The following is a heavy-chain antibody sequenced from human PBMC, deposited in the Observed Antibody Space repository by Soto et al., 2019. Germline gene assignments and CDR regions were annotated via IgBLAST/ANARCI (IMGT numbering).Heavy chain of an antibody. CDR2: MHYTGFS. Sequence: SETLSLTCSFSGDSVTSHYLTWIRQSPEKGLEWIGYMHYTGFSHYNPSLKSRLTISVDTSKNQFSLKLSSVTAADTAVYYCARGMVYAPSVLDYWGQGTLVTVSS. J-gene: IGHJ4*02. CDR3: ARGMVYAPSVLDY. V-gene: IGHV4-59*02. CDR1: GDSVTSHY. D-gene: IGHD2-8*01.